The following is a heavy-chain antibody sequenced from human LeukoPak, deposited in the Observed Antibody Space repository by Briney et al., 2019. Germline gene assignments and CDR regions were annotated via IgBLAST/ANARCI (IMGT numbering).Heavy chain of an antibody. CDR1: GFTFSSYS. CDR3: ARAVVPAAPAFDP. Sequence: GGSLRLSCAASGFTFSSYSMNWVRQAPGKGLEWVSSISSSSSYIYYADSVKGRFTISRDNAKNSPYLQMNSLRAEDTAVYYCARAVVPAAPAFDPWGQGTLVTVSS. V-gene: IGHV3-21*01. D-gene: IGHD2-2*01. J-gene: IGHJ5*02. CDR2: ISSSSSYI.